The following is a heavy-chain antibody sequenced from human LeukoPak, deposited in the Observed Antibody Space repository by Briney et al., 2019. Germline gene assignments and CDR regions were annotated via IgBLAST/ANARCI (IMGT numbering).Heavy chain of an antibody. V-gene: IGHV4-59*12. CDR2: IYYSGRT. D-gene: IGHD1-1*01. CDR3: ARIVVAGFDY. CDR1: GGSISQYY. Sequence: SETLSLTCTVSGGSISQYYWSWIRQTPGKGLEWLGYIYYSGRTNYNPSLKSRVTISVDTSKNQFSLKLSSVTAADTAVYYCARIVVAGFDYWGQGTLVTVSS. J-gene: IGHJ4*02.